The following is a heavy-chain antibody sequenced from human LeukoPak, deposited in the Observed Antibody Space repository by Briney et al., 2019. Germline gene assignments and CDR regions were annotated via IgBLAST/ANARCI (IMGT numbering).Heavy chain of an antibody. J-gene: IGHJ4*02. V-gene: IGHV4-59*08. CDR2: IYYSGST. D-gene: IGHD2-21*01. CDR3: ASLYCSTTGCYLVY. CDR1: GGSISSYY. Sequence: PSETLSLTCTVSGGSISSYYSSWIRQPPGKGLEWIGYIYYSGSTHYNPSLRSRVTISVDKSKNEFSLNLGSVTAADTAVYFCASLYCSTTGCYLVYWGQGTLVTVSS.